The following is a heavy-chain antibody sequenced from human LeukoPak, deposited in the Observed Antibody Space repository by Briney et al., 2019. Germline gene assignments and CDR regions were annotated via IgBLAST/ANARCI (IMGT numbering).Heavy chain of an antibody. J-gene: IGHJ4*02. CDR1: GHTLSDLT. CDR3: AAGGLYDLLPY. V-gene: IGHV1-24*01. CDR2: FDPGDGEI. D-gene: IGHD3-3*01. Sequence: ASVKVSCKVSGHTLSDLTMHWVRQAPGKGLEWMGGFDPGDGEIIYAQKFQGRVTMTEDASTDTAYMELSSLKSEDTAVYYCAAGGLYDLLPYWGQGTLVTVSS.